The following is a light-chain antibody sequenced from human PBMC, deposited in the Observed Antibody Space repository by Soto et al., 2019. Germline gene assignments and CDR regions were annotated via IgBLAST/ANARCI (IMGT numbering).Light chain of an antibody. J-gene: IGKJ2*01. V-gene: IGKV3-15*01. Sequence: EIVMTQSPATVSVSPGERATLYCRASQRVGNNLAWYQQKPGQAPSLFIFGASVRATGVPDRFSGSGSGTEFTLSISNLQSEDSAVYYCQQYESWPPLFTFGQGTKVDVK. CDR2: GAS. CDR1: QRVGNN. CDR3: QQYESWPPLFT.